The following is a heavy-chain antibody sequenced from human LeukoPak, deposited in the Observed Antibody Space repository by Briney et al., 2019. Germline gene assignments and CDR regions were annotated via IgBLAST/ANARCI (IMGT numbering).Heavy chain of an antibody. J-gene: IGHJ4*02. CDR3: ARKRLADLGDDTSFGGTPFDS. Sequence: PGGSLGLSCVASGFTFKTYHMNWVRQAPGKGLEWLSGITSGGSVIYYADSVKGRFTISRDDAMNSVFLQMSGLTVDDTAVYYCARKRLADLGDDTSFGGTPFDSWGQGTLVIVSS. V-gene: IGHV3-48*03. CDR2: ITSGGSVI. D-gene: IGHD3-16*01. CDR1: GFTFKTYH.